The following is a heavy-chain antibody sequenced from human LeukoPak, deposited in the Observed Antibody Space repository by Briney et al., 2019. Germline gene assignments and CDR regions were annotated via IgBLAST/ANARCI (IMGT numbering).Heavy chain of an antibody. Sequence: TGGALRLSWAASGFKFEYHGMSWVRQVPGEGLGGGSGLNWNGGRTGYADSVKGRFTISRDNAKNSLYLHMNSLRVEDTAFYYCAKDRSFIGLDIWGQGTMVIVSS. CDR2: LNWNGGRT. J-gene: IGHJ3*02. CDR3: AKDRSFIGLDI. D-gene: IGHD1-26*01. CDR1: GFKFEYHG. V-gene: IGHV3-20*04.